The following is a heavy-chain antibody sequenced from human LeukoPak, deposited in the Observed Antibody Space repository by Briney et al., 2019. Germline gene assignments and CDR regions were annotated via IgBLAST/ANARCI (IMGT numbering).Heavy chain of an antibody. V-gene: IGHV4-59*08. CDR2: IYYSGYT. CDR3: ASVRRGFGESSKYYSYYYMDV. D-gene: IGHD3-10*01. Sequence: SETLSLTCTVSGGSISSYYWSWIRQPPGKGLEWIGYIYYSGYTNYNPSLKSRVTISVDTSKNQFSLKLSSVTAADTAVYYCASVRRGFGESSKYYSYYYMDVWGNGTTVPIS. J-gene: IGHJ6*03. CDR1: GGSISSYY.